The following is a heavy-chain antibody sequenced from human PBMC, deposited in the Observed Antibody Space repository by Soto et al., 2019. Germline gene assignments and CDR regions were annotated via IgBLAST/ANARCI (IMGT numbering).Heavy chain of an antibody. Sequence: QPGGSMGLSCAASGFTFRSYAMSWVRQAPGKGLEWVAVISYDGSNKYYADSVKGRFTISRDNSKNTLYLQMNSLRAEDTAVYYCARAYEGDYFDYWGQGTLVTVSS. CDR3: ARAYEGDYFDY. J-gene: IGHJ4*02. V-gene: IGHV3-30-3*01. CDR2: ISYDGSNK. CDR1: GFTFRSYA. D-gene: IGHD3-16*01.